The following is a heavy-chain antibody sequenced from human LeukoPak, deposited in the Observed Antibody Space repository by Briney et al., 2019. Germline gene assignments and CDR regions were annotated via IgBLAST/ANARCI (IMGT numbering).Heavy chain of an antibody. CDR1: GVSVGSAGYH. Sequence: SETLSLTCTVSGVSVGSAGYHWTWIRQAPGKGLEWIGYMYYNENSNYNPFLTSRVTTSLDPSQNEFSLKLTSVTAADTAVYYCARSQSQSGTYRYYFAYWGQGTLVTVSS. D-gene: IGHD1-26*01. CDR2: MYYNENS. J-gene: IGHJ4*02. CDR3: ARSQSQSGTYRYYFAY. V-gene: IGHV4-61*08.